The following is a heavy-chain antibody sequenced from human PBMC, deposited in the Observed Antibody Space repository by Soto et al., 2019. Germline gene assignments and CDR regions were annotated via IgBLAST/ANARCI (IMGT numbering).Heavy chain of an antibody. J-gene: IGHJ6*03. Sequence: SETLSLTCTVSGGSISSSSYYWGWIRQPPGKGLEWIGSIYYSGSTYYNPSLKSRVTISVDTSKNQFSLKLSSVTAADTAVYYCARPNWNDDNYYYYYMDVWGKGTTVTVSS. CDR2: IYYSGST. D-gene: IGHD1-1*01. CDR1: GGSISSSSYY. V-gene: IGHV4-39*01. CDR3: ARPNWNDDNYYYYYMDV.